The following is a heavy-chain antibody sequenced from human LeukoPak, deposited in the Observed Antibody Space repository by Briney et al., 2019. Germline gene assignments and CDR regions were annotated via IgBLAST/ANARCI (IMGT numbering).Heavy chain of an antibody. V-gene: IGHV4-39*01. CDR3: ARRWGNIVGVTYEY. CDR1: GSSITSVSHY. J-gene: IGHJ4*02. D-gene: IGHD3-16*01. CDR2: IYYTGST. Sequence: SEPLSLTCTISGSSITSVSHYWGWIRQPPGKGLEWIGDIYYTGSTYYSPSLRSRVTMSVHTSENQFSLGLNSVTAVDTAVYYCARRWGNIVGVTYEYWGQGTLVTVSS.